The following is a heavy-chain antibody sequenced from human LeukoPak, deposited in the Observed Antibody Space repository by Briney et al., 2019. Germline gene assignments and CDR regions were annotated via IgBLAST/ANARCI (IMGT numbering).Heavy chain of an antibody. Sequence: GGSLRLSCAASGFTFSSYSMNWVRQAPGKGLEWVSSISSSSSYIYYADSVKGRFTISRDNAKNSLYLQMNSLRAEDTAVYYCARDTSGSSSLFDYWGPGTLVTVSS. CDR2: ISSSSSYI. D-gene: IGHD6-6*01. J-gene: IGHJ4*02. V-gene: IGHV3-21*01. CDR1: GFTFSSYS. CDR3: ARDTSGSSSLFDY.